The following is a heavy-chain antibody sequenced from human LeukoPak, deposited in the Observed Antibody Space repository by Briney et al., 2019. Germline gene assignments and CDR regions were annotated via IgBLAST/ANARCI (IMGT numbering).Heavy chain of an antibody. Sequence: SETLSLTCTVSGGSISSYYWSWIRQPPGKGLEWIAYIYYSGSTNYNPSLKSRVTISLDTSKNQFSLKLSSVTAADTAVYYCASEGYSYGSIDYWGQGTLVTVSS. D-gene: IGHD5-18*01. CDR3: ASEGYSYGSIDY. CDR1: GGSISSYY. J-gene: IGHJ4*02. V-gene: IGHV4-59*08. CDR2: IYYSGST.